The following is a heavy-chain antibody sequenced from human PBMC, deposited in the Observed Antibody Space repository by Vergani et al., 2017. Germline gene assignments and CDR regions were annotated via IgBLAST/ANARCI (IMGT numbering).Heavy chain of an antibody. Sequence: QLQLQESGPGLVKPSETLSLTCTVSGGSISSSSYYWGWIRQPPGKGLEWIGSIYYSGSTYYNPSLKRRVTISVDTSKNQFSLKLSSVTAADTAVYYCAILFGEFFGAGFDPWGQGTLVTVSS. CDR1: GGSISSSSYY. V-gene: IGHV4-39*07. CDR2: IYYSGST. D-gene: IGHD3-10*02. J-gene: IGHJ5*02. CDR3: AILFGEFFGAGFDP.